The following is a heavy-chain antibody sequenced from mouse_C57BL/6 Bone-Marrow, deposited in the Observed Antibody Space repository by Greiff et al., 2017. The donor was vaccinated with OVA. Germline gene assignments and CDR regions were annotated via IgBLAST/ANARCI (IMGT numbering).Heavy chain of an antibody. Sequence: QVQLQQPGAELVKPGASVKLSCTASGYTFTSYWMHWVQQRPGPGLEWIGMINTNSGRTNSTEQFKSKATLTVDKSSRTAYMKLSSLTSEDSTVYYCAKLGRYYLDYWGQGTTLTVSS. V-gene: IGHV1-64*01. CDR2: INTNSGRT. CDR3: AKLGRYYLDY. D-gene: IGHD4-1*01. J-gene: IGHJ2*01. CDR1: GYTFTSYW.